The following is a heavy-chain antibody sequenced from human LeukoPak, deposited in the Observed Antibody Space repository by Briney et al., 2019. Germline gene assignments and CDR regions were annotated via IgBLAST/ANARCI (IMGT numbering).Heavy chain of an antibody. J-gene: IGHJ4*02. CDR1: GGSISSYY. CDR2: IYYSGST. D-gene: IGHD1-1*01. Sequence: PSETLSLTCTVSGGSISSYYWSWIRQPPGKGLEWIGYIYYSGSTNYNPTLKSRVTISVDTSKNQFSLKLSSVTAADTAVYYCARLRWSQLGYFDYWGQGTLVTVSS. V-gene: IGHV4-59*01. CDR3: ARLRWSQLGYFDY.